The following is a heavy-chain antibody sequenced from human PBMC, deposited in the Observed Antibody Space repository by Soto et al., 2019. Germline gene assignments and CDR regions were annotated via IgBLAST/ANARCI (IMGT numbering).Heavy chain of an antibody. D-gene: IGHD2-2*02. Sequence: LGESLKISCQGSGYTFTTYWIGWVRQMPGKGLEWMGIIYPGDSKTRYSPSFQGQVTISVDKSINTAYLQWSSLKAPDTAMYYCARPNIPTLSTAFDIWGQGTMVTVSS. CDR3: ARPNIPTLSTAFDI. J-gene: IGHJ3*02. V-gene: IGHV5-51*01. CDR1: GYTFTTYW. CDR2: IYPGDSKT.